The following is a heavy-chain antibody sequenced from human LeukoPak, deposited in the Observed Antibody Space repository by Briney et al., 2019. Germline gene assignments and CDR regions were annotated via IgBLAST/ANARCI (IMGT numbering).Heavy chain of an antibody. V-gene: IGHV4-34*01. Sequence: PSETLSLTCAVYGGSFSGYYWSWIRQPPGKGLEWLGIVYHSGSTTYNPSLKSRLTISVDTSSNQFSLKLRSVTAADTAVYFCARTLRWVVTATGGLQNWFDPWGQGTLVTVSS. CDR3: ARTLRWVVTATGGLQNWFDP. CDR2: VYHSGST. CDR1: GGSFSGYY. D-gene: IGHD2-21*02. J-gene: IGHJ5*02.